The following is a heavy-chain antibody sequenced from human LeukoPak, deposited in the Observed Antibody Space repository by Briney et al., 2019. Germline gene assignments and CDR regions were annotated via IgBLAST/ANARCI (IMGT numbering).Heavy chain of an antibody. V-gene: IGHV3-23*01. D-gene: IGHD2-2*02. CDR2: ISGSGGST. CDR1: GFTFSSYA. Sequence: GGSLRLSCAASGFTFSSYAVSWVRQAPGKGLEWVSGISGSGGSTDYADSVKGRFTISRDNSKNTLYLQMNSLRAEDTAVYYCAAKSGDCSGTTCYTFDFWGQGTLVTVSS. CDR3: AAKSGDCSGTTCYTFDF. J-gene: IGHJ4*02.